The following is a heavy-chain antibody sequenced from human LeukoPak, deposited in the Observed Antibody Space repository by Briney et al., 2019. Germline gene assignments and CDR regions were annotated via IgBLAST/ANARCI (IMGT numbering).Heavy chain of an antibody. D-gene: IGHD2-15*01. Sequence: ASVKVSCKGSGYDFTVYYMHWVRQAPGQGLEWMGWMDPKSGDTVYAPKFQGRVSMTRDTPITTAYMELSSLTFDDSAMYYCATKGGLTPNTLAMWGHGTMVTVSS. CDR1: GYDFTVYY. CDR2: MDPKSGDT. V-gene: IGHV1-2*02. CDR3: ATKGGLTPNTLAM. J-gene: IGHJ3*01.